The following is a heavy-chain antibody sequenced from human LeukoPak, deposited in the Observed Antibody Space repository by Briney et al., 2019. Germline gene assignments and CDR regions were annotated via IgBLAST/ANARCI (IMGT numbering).Heavy chain of an antibody. V-gene: IGHV1-2*06. D-gene: IGHD2-2*02. Sequence: ASVTVSCKASGYTFTGHFIQWVRQAPGQGPEWMGRIDPNDGGTNYAQKFQGRVTMTRDTSISTAYMELSRLRSDDTAVYYCARFDCSSTSCYTLPDYWGQGTLVTVSS. CDR2: IDPNDGGT. CDR3: ARFDCSSTSCYTLPDY. CDR1: GYTFTGHF. J-gene: IGHJ4*02.